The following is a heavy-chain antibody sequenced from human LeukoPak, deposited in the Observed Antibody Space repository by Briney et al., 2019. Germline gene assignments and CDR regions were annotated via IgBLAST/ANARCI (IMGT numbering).Heavy chain of an antibody. D-gene: IGHD3-10*01. CDR3: ARDGLGIDY. CDR1: GFTFTNAW. J-gene: IGHJ4*02. CDR2: ISSGSGYI. Sequence: GGSLRLSCSASGFTFTNAWMSWVRQAPGKGLEWVSSISSGSGYIHYADSVKGRFTISRDNAKKSLYLQMNSLRAEDTAVYYCARDGLGIDYWGQGTLVTVSS. V-gene: IGHV3-21*01.